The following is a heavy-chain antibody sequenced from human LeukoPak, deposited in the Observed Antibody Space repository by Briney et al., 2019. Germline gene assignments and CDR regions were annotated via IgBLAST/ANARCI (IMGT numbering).Heavy chain of an antibody. Sequence: SETLSLTCTVSGGSIGSYYWSWIRQPPGKGLEWIGYIYYSGSTNYNPSLKSRVTISVDTSKNQFSLKLSSVTAADTAVYYCAATTYYFDYWGQGTLVTVSS. CDR2: IYYSGST. CDR1: GGSIGSYY. CDR3: AATTYYFDY. J-gene: IGHJ4*02. V-gene: IGHV4-59*01. D-gene: IGHD1-7*01.